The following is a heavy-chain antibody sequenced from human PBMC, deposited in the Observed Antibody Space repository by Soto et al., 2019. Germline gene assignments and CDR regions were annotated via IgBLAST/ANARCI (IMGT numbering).Heavy chain of an antibody. V-gene: IGHV3-30*18. CDR1: GFTFSSYG. CDR3: ANPPRFYGSGSYYFDY. CDR2: ISYDGSNK. D-gene: IGHD3-10*01. Sequence: QVQLVESGGGVVQPGRSLRLSCAASGFTFSSYGMHWVRQAPGKGLEWVAVISYDGSNKYYADSVKGRFTISRDNSKHTVYLQRNSLRDEDTAVYYCANPPRFYGSGSYYFDYWCQRTLVTVSS. J-gene: IGHJ4*02.